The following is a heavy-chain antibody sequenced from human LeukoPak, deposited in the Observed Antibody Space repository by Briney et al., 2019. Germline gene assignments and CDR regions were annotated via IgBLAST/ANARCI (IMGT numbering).Heavy chain of an antibody. CDR2: MYPNSGNT. J-gene: IGHJ4*02. CDR3: ARIYGYFDY. CDR1: GYTFTSYD. Sequence: ASVKVSSKASGYTFTSYDINWVRQATGQGLEWMGWMYPNSGNTGYAQKFQGSVTMTRNTSISTAYMELSSLRSEDTAVYYCARIYGYFDYWGQGTLVTVSS. D-gene: IGHD4-17*01. V-gene: IGHV1-8*01.